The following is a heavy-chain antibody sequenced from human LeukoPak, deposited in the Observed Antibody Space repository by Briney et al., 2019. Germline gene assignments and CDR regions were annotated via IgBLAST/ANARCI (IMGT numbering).Heavy chain of an antibody. CDR1: GFTFSSYE. CDR3: ARDILGQWLFDY. J-gene: IGHJ4*02. D-gene: IGHD3-22*01. V-gene: IGHV3-48*03. Sequence: GGSLRLSCAASGFTFSSYEMNWVRQAPGKGLEWVSYISSSGSTIYYADSVKGRFTISRDNAKNSLYLQMNSLRAEDTAVYYCARDILGQWLFDYWGQGTLVTVSS. CDR2: ISSSGSTI.